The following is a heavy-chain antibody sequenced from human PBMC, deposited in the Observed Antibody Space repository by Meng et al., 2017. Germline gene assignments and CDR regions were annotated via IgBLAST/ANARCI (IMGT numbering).Heavy chain of an antibody. J-gene: IGHJ4*02. Sequence: GQLVESGGGVVQPGRSLRLSCAASGFTFSSYAMHWVRQAPGKGLEWVAVISYDGSNKYYADSVKGRFTISRDNSKNTLYLQMNSLRVEDTALYYCAKLGSDYWGQGTLVTVSS. CDR3: AKLGSDY. CDR1: GFTFSSYA. CDR2: ISYDGSNK. V-gene: IGHV3-30*04. D-gene: IGHD7-27*01.